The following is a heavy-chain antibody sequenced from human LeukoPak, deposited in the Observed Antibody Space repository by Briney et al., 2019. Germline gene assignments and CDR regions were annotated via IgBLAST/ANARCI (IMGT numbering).Heavy chain of an antibody. J-gene: IGHJ6*02. CDR3: ARWAYYDILTGYYTPYYYGMDV. Sequence: PGGSLRLSCAASGFTFSRYAMSGVRQAPGKGLEWVSAISGSCGSTNYADSVKGRFTISRDNSKNTLYLQMNSLRAEDTAVYYCARWAYYDILTGYYTPYYYGMDVWGQGTTVTVSS. V-gene: IGHV3-23*01. CDR1: GFTFSRYA. CDR2: ISGSCGST. D-gene: IGHD3-9*01.